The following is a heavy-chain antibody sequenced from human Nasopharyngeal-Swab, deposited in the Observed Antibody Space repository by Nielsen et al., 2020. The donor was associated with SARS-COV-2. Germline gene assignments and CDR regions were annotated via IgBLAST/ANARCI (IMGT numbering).Heavy chain of an antibody. V-gene: IGHV1-2*02. CDR3: ARDSIVVVGLGMDV. CDR2: INPNSGGT. CDR1: GYTFTGYY. Sequence: ASVKVSCKASGYTFTGYYMHWVRQAPGQGLEWMGWINPNSGGTNYAQKFQGRVTMTRDTSISTAYMELSRLRSDDTAGYYCARDSIVVVGLGMDVWGQGTTVTVSS. D-gene: IGHD2-2*01. J-gene: IGHJ6*02.